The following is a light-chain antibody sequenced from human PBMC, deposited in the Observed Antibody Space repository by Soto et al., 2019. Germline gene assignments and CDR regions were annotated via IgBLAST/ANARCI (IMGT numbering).Light chain of an antibody. CDR1: QGIRNG. CDR3: LQHNTYPPV. Sequence: DIQMTQSPSTLSASVGDRVTITCRASQGIRNGLGWYQRKLGKAPKRLIYAASILQSGVPSRFSGSGSGTEFTLTISSLQPEDFATYYCLQHNTYPPVLGQGTKLEIQ. CDR2: AAS. J-gene: IGKJ2*01. V-gene: IGKV1-17*01.